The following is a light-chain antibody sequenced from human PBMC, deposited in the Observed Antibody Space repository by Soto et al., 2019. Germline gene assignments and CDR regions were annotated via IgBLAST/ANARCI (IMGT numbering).Light chain of an antibody. CDR3: QSYGSSLSGYVV. CDR2: ANT. J-gene: IGLJ2*01. Sequence: QSVLTQPPSVSGAPGQRVTISCTGSSSNIGAGYDVQWYQQLPGTAPKLLIFANTKRPSGVPDRFSGSKSGTSASLAITGLQAEDEADYYCQSYGSSLSGYVVFGGGTKLTVL. V-gene: IGLV1-40*01. CDR1: SSNIGAGYD.